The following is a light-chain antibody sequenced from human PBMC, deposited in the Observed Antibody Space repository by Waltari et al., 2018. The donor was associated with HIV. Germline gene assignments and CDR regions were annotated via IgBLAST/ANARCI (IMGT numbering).Light chain of an antibody. V-gene: IGLV3-1*01. CDR2: QDS. CDR1: NLGDKY. CDR3: QAWDSSTVV. Sequence: SYELTQPPSVSVSTGQTASITCPGDNLGDKYACWYQQKPGQSPVLVIYQDSKRPSGIPERFSGSNSGNTATLTISGTQAMDEADYYCQAWDSSTVVFGGGTKLTVL. J-gene: IGLJ2*01.